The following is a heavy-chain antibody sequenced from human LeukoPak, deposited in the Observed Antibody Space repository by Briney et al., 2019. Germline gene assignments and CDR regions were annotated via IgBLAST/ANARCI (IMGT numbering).Heavy chain of an antibody. V-gene: IGHV3-48*03. D-gene: IGHD3-22*01. J-gene: IGHJ4*02. CDR2: ISSSDSTI. Sequence: GGSLRLSCAASGFTFSSYEMNWVRQAPGKGLEWVSYISSSDSTIYYADSVKGRFTISRDNAKNSLYLQMNSLRAEDTAVYYCARVGDYYDSSGYLLWGQGTLVTVSS. CDR1: GFTFSSYE. CDR3: ARVGDYYDSSGYLL.